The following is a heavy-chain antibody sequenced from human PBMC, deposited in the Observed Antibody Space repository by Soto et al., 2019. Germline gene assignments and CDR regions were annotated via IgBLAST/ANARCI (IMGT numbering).Heavy chain of an antibody. J-gene: IGHJ4*02. Sequence: PGGSLRLSCAASGFTFTNYAMTWVRQAPGKGLEWVSSISGGDVTTYYADSVKGRFTISRDNSKNTVYLQMSSLRAEDTAIYYCESRDSRVCWGRGSLVTVSS. D-gene: IGHD2-21*01. V-gene: IGHV3-23*01. CDR2: ISGGDVTT. CDR3: ESRDSRVC. CDR1: GFTFTNYA.